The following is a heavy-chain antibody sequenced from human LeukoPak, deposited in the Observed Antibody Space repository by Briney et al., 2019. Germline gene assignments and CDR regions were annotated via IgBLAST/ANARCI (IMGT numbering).Heavy chain of an antibody. CDR3: ARVTYGSGTYGAFDY. D-gene: IGHD3-10*01. J-gene: IGHJ4*02. V-gene: IGHV3-23*01. CDR2: ISGSGGST. CDR1: GFTFSSYA. Sequence: GGSLRLSCAASGFTFSSYAMSWVRQAPGKGLEWVSAISGSGGSTYYADSVKGRFTISRDNSKNTLYLQMNSLRAEDAAVYYCARVTYGSGTYGAFDYWGQGTLVTVSS.